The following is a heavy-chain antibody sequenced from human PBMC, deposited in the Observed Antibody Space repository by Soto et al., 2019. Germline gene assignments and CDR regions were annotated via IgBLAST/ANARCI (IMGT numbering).Heavy chain of an antibody. Sequence: QVQLVQSGAEVKKPGASVKVSCKASGYTFTSYGISWVRQAPGQGLEWMGWISAYNGNTNYARKLQGRVTMTTDTSTSTAYMELRSLRSDDTAVYYCARDPDCSSTSCYEEDYFDYWGQGTLVTVSS. V-gene: IGHV1-18*01. D-gene: IGHD2-2*01. CDR1: GYTFTSYG. CDR3: ARDPDCSSTSCYEEDYFDY. J-gene: IGHJ4*02. CDR2: ISAYNGNT.